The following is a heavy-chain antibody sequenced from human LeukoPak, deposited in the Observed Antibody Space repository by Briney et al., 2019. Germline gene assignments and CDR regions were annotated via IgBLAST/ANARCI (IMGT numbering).Heavy chain of an antibody. CDR3: AREYFNGWPDY. J-gene: IGHJ4*02. Sequence: GGSLRLSCASSGFPFNSYTLHWVRQAPGKGLEWVAVMSYDEINEYYADSVKGRFTVSRDNSKNTMYLRMNSLRDEDTAVYYCAREYFNGWPDYWGQGTLVTVSS. V-gene: IGHV3-30-3*01. CDR1: GFPFNSYT. CDR2: MSYDEINE. D-gene: IGHD6-19*01.